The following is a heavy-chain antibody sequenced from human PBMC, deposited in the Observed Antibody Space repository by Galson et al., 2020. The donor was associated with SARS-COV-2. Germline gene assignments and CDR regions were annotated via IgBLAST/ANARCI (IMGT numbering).Heavy chain of an antibody. J-gene: IGHJ6*02. Sequence: ASVKVSCKASGYTFTSYAMNWVRQAPGQGLEWMGWINTNTGNPTYAQGFTGRFVFSLDTSVSTAYLQISSLKAEDTAVYYCARSLYYYDSSGYQVYYYYYGMDVWGQGTTVTVSS. V-gene: IGHV7-4-1*02. CDR3: ARSLYYYDSSGYQVYYYYYGMDV. D-gene: IGHD3-22*01. CDR1: GYTFTSYA. CDR2: INTNTGNP.